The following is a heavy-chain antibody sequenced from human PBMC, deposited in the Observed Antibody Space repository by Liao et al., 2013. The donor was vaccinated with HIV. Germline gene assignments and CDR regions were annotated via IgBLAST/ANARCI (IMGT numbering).Heavy chain of an antibody. CDR3: ARVAPLITFGGVIPYSFDY. V-gene: IGHV4-34*01. Sequence: QVQLQQWGAGLLKPSETLSLTCAVYGGSFTGYYWSWIRQPPGKGLEWIGEINHSGSTNYNPSLKSRVTISVDTSKNQFSLRLSSVTAADTAVYYCARVAPLITFGGVIPYSFDYWGQGTLVTVSS. CDR2: INHSGST. CDR1: GGSFTGYY. J-gene: IGHJ4*02. D-gene: IGHD3-16*02.